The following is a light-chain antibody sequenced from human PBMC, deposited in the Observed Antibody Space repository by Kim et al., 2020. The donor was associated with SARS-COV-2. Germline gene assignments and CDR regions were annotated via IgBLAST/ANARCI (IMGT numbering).Light chain of an antibody. J-gene: IGLJ2*01. CDR3: SSYTSSSTL. Sequence: PGQSITISCTGTSSDVGGYNYVSGYKQHPGKAPKLMIYDVSTRPSGVSNRFSGSKSGNTASLTISGLQAEDEADYYCSSYTSSSTLFGGGTQLTVL. V-gene: IGLV2-14*04. CDR1: SSDVGGYNY. CDR2: DVS.